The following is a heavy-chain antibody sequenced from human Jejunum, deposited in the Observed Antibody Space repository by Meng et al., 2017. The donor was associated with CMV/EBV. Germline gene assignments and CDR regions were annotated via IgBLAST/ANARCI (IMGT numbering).Heavy chain of an antibody. Sequence: CAASGFTVSSTSMSWVRQAPGKGLEWISVINSGGSTYYADSVMGRFTISRDNSRSTVYLQMNDLRAEDSAVYYCARVYYADDAFNIWGQGTVVTVSS. CDR2: INSGGST. J-gene: IGHJ3*02. CDR1: GFTVSSTS. V-gene: IGHV3-53*03. D-gene: IGHD2-8*01. CDR3: ARVYYADDAFNI.